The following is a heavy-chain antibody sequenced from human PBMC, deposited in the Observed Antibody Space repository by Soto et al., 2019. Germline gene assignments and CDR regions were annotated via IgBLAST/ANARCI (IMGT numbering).Heavy chain of an antibody. Sequence: DVQLLESGGGLVQPGGSLRLSCAASGFTFNNYVMSWVRQAPGKGLEWVATISGSTVTTFYADSVRGRFTISRDNSQNTLYLQMNSLRAEDAAIYSCAKRGVDLFNWGPFDVWGPGTMVTVSS. CDR2: ISGSTVTT. CDR1: GFTFNNYV. CDR3: AKRGVDLFNWGPFDV. J-gene: IGHJ3*01. V-gene: IGHV3-23*01. D-gene: IGHD3-10*01.